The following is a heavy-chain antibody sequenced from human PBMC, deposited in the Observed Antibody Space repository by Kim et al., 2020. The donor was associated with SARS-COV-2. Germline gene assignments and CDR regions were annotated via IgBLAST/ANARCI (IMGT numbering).Heavy chain of an antibody. CDR1: GFTFSTYA. Sequence: GGSLRLSCAASGFTFSTYAMSWVRQAPGKGLELVSLMYSGGSSTYYADSVKGRFTISRDNSRITLYLQMNSLRAEDTAVYYCAKAHVWGSGYSYYFDYWGQATLVTVS. CDR2: MYSGGSST. CDR3: AKAHVWGSGYSYYFDY. D-gene: IGHD3-3*01. V-gene: IGHV3-23*03. J-gene: IGHJ4*02.